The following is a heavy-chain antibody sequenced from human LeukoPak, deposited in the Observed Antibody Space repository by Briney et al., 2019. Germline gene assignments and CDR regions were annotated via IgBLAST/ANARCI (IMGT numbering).Heavy chain of an antibody. CDR3: ARSLGAYDSSGYYKDY. V-gene: IGHV1-18*01. D-gene: IGHD3-22*01. CDR2: ISAYNGNT. J-gene: IGHJ4*02. CDR1: GYTFTNYG. Sequence: ASVKVSCKASGYTFTNYGISWVRQAPGQGLEWMGWISAYNGNTNYAQKLQGRVTMTRDTSTSTAYMELRSLRSDDTAVYYCARSLGAYDSSGYYKDYWGQGTLVTVSS.